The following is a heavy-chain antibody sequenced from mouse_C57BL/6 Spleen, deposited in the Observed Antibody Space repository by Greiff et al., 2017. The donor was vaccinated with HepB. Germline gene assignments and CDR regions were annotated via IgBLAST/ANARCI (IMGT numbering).Heavy chain of an antibody. Sequence: EVQLQQSGPELVKPGASVKISCKASGYTFTDYYMNWVKQSHGKSLEWIGDINPNNGGTSYNQKFKGKATLTVDKSSSTAYMELRSLTSEDSAVYYCARSNWAMDYWGQGTSVTVSS. J-gene: IGHJ4*01. V-gene: IGHV1-26*01. CDR1: GYTFTDYY. CDR3: ARSNWAMDY. D-gene: IGHD4-1*01. CDR2: INPNNGGT.